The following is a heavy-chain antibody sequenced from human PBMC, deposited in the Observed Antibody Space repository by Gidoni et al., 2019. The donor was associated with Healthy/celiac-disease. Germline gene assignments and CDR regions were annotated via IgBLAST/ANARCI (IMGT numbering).Heavy chain of an antibody. CDR1: GYTFTVYY. J-gene: IGHJ4*02. CDR2: ISPNIGGT. CDR3: ARGSNYDILTGFFDY. V-gene: IGHV1-2*02. Sequence: QVQLVQSGAELKKPGASVKVYCKASGYTFTVYYMHWVLQAPGQGIEWMGWISPNIGGTNYAQKFQGRVTMTRDTSISTAYMELSRLRSDDTAVYYCARGSNYDILTGFFDYWGQGTLVTVSS. D-gene: IGHD3-9*01.